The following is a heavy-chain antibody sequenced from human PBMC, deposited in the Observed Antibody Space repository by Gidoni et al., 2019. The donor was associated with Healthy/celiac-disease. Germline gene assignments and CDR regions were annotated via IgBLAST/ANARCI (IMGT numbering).Heavy chain of an antibody. CDR1: GFTFSSYA. V-gene: IGHV3-23*01. J-gene: IGHJ4*02. D-gene: IGHD3-22*01. CDR3: AKEGWDYYDSSGYYFDY. Sequence: TASGFTFSSYAMSWVRQAPGKGLEWVSAISGSGGSTYDADSVKGRFTISRDNSKNTLYLKMNSLRAEDTAVYYCAKEGWDYYDSSGYYFDYWGQGTLVTVSA. CDR2: ISGSGGST.